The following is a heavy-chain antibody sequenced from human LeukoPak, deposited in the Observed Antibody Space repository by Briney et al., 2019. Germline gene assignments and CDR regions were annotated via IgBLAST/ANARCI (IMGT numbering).Heavy chain of an antibody. V-gene: IGHV3-30*04. J-gene: IGHJ4*02. Sequence: PGRSLRLSCAASGFTFSSYAMHWVRQAPGKGLEWVAVISYDGSNKYYADSVKGRFTISRDNSKNTLCLQMNSLRAEDTAVYYCARGPRLMVRGVLGGYWGQGTLVTVSS. CDR2: ISYDGSNK. D-gene: IGHD3-10*01. CDR3: ARGPRLMVRGVLGGY. CDR1: GFTFSSYA.